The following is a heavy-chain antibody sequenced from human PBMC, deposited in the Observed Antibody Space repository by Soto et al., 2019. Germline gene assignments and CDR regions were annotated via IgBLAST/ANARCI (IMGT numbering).Heavy chain of an antibody. Sequence: NPSETLSLTCTVSGGSISSSSYYWGWIRQPPGKGLEWIGSIYYSGSTYYNPSLKSRVTISVDTSKNQFSLKLSSVTAADTAVYYCARQNHTWIQLWLRRMAAAGGFDYWGQGTLVTVSS. CDR2: IYYSGST. CDR1: GGSISSSSYY. CDR3: ARQNHTWIQLWLRRMAAAGGFDY. J-gene: IGHJ4*02. D-gene: IGHD5-18*01. V-gene: IGHV4-39*01.